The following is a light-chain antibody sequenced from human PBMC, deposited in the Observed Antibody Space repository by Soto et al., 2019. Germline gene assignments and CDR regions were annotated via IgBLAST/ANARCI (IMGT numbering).Light chain of an antibody. CDR1: TSNIGNNY. CDR2: DTN. Sequence: QSVLTQPPSVSAAPGQRVTISCSGSTSNIGNNYVSWYQHLPGTAPKLLIYDTNQRPSGIPGRFSASKSGTSATLDITGLQTGDDADYYCGTWDSSLSANVFGTGTKLTVL. V-gene: IGLV1-51*01. J-gene: IGLJ1*01. CDR3: GTWDSSLSANV.